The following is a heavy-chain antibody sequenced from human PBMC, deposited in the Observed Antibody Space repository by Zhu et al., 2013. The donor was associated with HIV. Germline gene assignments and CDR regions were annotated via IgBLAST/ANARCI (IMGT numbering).Heavy chain of an antibody. CDR1: GYTFTSYY. Sequence: QVQLVQSGAEVKKPGASVKVSCKASGYTFTSYYMHWVRQAPGQGLEWMGIINPSGGSTSYAQEFQGRVTLTRDTSTSTVYMELSSLRSEDTAVYYXARAHNSGTVDYWGQGTLVTVSS. CDR2: INPSGGST. D-gene: IGHD1-26*01. J-gene: IGHJ4*02. CDR3: ARAHNSGTVDY. V-gene: IGHV1-46*01.